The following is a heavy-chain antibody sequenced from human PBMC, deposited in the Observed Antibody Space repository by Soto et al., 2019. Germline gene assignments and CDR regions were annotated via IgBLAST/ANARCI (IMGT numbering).Heavy chain of an antibody. D-gene: IGHD5-12*01. CDR3: TRESTAGVAMATLRVEPFDY. CDR1: GLTFGDYA. J-gene: IGHJ4*02. CDR2: IRSKAYGGTT. V-gene: IGHV3-49*04. Sequence: GGSLRLSCTASGLTFGDYAMSWVRQAPGKGLEWVGFIRSKAYGGTTEYAASVKGRFTISRDDSKSIAYLQMNSLKTEDTAVYYCTRESTAGVAMATLRVEPFDYWGQGTLLTVFS.